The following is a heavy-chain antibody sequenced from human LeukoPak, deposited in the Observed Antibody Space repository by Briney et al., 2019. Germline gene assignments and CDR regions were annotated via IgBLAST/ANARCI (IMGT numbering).Heavy chain of an antibody. D-gene: IGHD6-19*01. Sequence: SETLSLTSTVSGGSFTSGTYYWSWIRQPAGKGLEWIGRIYTSGTTNYNPSLKSRVTISVDTSKNQFSLKLSSVIAADTAVYYCARARVAVAGEDYFDYWGQGTLVTVSS. J-gene: IGHJ4*02. CDR2: IYTSGTT. V-gene: IGHV4-61*02. CDR3: ARARVAVAGEDYFDY. CDR1: GGSFTSGTYY.